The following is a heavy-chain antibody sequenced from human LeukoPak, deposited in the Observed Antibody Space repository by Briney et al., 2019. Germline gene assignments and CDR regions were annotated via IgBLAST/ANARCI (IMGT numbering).Heavy chain of an antibody. J-gene: IGHJ4*02. Sequence: GGSLRLSCAASGFAITDHHMDWVRQAPGKGMEWVGRSQTTKPNSCTTEYAASVKGRFTISRDDSKNSLYLQLNSLKTQDTAVYYCVRVVTRSGGWYHFDDGGQGPLVTVSS. D-gene: IGHD6-13*01. CDR1: GFAITDHH. V-gene: IGHV3-72*01. CDR3: VRVVTRSGGWYHFDD. CDR2: SQTTKPNSCTT.